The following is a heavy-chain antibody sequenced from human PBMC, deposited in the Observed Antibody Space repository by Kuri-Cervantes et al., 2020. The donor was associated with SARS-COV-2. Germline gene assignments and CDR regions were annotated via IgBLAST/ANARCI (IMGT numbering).Heavy chain of an antibody. CDR2: ISGSGGST. V-gene: IGHV3-23*01. Sequence: GGSLRLSCAASGFTFSSYAMSWVRQAPGKGLEWVSAISGSGGSTYYADSVKGRFTISRDNSKNTLYLQMNSLRAEDTAVYYCATELRIVVVVAARNPWGQGTLVTVSS. J-gene: IGHJ5*02. CDR1: GFTFSSYA. D-gene: IGHD2-15*01. CDR3: ATELRIVVVVAARNP.